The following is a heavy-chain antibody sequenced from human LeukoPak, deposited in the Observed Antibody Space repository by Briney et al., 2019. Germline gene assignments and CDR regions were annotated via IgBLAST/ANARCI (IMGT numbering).Heavy chain of an antibody. CDR3: ARKIRGHSSGWYLGELGNWFDP. D-gene: IGHD6-19*01. CDR1: GGSISTSNYY. J-gene: IGHJ5*02. Sequence: SETLSLTCTVSGGSISTSNYYWGWIRQPPGKGLEWIGNIFYSGSTYYSPSLRSRVTISLDTSRNQFSLKLNSVTAADTAVYYCARKIRGHSSGWYLGELGNWFDPWGQGTLVTVSS. V-gene: IGHV4-39*07. CDR2: IFYSGST.